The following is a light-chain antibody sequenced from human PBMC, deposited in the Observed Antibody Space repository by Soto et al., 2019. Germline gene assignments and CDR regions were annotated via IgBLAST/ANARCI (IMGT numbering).Light chain of an antibody. CDR1: SGSVSTNYY. CDR2: STN. Sequence: QTVVTQEPSFSVSPGGTVTLTCGLSSGSVSTNYYPSWYQQTPGQAPRTLIYSTNTRSSGVPDRFSGSILGNKAALTITGAQADDESDYYCVLYMGSGSEVFGGGTKLTVL. J-gene: IGLJ2*01. CDR3: VLYMGSGSEV. V-gene: IGLV8-61*01.